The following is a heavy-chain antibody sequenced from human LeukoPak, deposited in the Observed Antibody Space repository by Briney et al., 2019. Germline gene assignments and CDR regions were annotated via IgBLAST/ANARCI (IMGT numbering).Heavy chain of an antibody. CDR2: ISSSSSYI. D-gene: IGHD3-22*01. CDR1: GFTFGSYS. J-gene: IGHJ4*02. V-gene: IGHV3-21*01. CDR3: ALDYYDSSGYSPGWFDY. Sequence: GSLRLSCAASGFTFGSYSMNWVRQAPGKGLEWVSSISSSSSYIYYADSVKGRFTISRDNAKNSLYLQMNSLRAEDTAVYYCALDYYDSSGYSPGWFDYWGQGTLVTVSS.